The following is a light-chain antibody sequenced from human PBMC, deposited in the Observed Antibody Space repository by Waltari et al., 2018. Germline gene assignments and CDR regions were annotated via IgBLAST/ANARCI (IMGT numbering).Light chain of an antibody. CDR2: KAS. J-gene: IGKJ1*01. V-gene: IGKV1-5*03. Sequence: DILMTQSPSTLSASVGERVTITCRASQSIGNWLACYQQKSGKVPKALIYKASVLASGVPSRFSGSGSETEFTLIISGLQVDDAATYYCQQYNNAWTFGQGTKVEIK. CDR3: QQYNNAWT. CDR1: QSIGNW.